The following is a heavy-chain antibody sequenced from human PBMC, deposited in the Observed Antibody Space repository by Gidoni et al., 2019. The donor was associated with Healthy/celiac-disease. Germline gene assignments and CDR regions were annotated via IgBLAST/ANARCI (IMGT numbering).Heavy chain of an antibody. V-gene: IGHV2-26*01. Sequence: QVTLKESGPVLVKPTETLTLTCTVSGFSLSNARMGVSWIRQPPGKALEWLAHIFSNDEKSYSTSLKSRLTISKDTSKSQVVLTMTNMDPVDTATYYCARIWGPVTKINYYFDYWGQGTLVTVSS. D-gene: IGHD4-17*01. CDR1: GFSLSNARMG. CDR3: ARIWGPVTKINYYFDY. CDR2: IFSNDEK. J-gene: IGHJ4*02.